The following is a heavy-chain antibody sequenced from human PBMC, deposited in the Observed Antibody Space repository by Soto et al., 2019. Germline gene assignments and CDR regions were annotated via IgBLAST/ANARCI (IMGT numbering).Heavy chain of an antibody. D-gene: IGHD2-15*01. Sequence: QLQLQESGSGLVKPSQTLSLTCAVSGGSISSGGYSWSWIRQPPGKGLEWIGYIYHSGSTYYNPSLKSRVTISVDRSKNQFSLKLSSVTAADTAVYYCARAVGHCSGGSCYPSHWFDPWGQGTLVTVSS. V-gene: IGHV4-30-2*01. CDR1: GGSISSGGYS. CDR2: IYHSGST. CDR3: ARAVGHCSGGSCYPSHWFDP. J-gene: IGHJ5*02.